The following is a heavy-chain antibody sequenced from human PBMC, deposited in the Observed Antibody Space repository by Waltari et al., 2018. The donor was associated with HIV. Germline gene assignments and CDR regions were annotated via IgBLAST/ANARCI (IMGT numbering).Heavy chain of an antibody. Sequence: QVQLQESGPGLVKPSQTLSLICRVSGASISSGNYSWSWIRQPAGKGLEWIGRVYTGGNTNYNPSLKSRVTMSIDTSKSQFSLKVNSVTAADTAIYYCARNDNYCSGGDCNEYWGQGTLVTVSS. CDR3: ARNDNYCSGGDCNEY. CDR1: GASISSGNYS. D-gene: IGHD2-15*01. V-gene: IGHV4-61*02. CDR2: VYTGGNT. J-gene: IGHJ4*02.